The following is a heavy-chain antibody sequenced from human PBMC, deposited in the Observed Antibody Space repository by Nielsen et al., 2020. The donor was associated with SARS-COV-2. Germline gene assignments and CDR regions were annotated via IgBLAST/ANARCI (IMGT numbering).Heavy chain of an antibody. J-gene: IGHJ4*02. D-gene: IGHD6-19*01. CDR2: ISGSGGST. Sequence: GSSLKISCAASGFTFSSYAMSWVRQAPGKGLEWVSAISGSGGSTYYADSVKGRFTISRDNSKNTLYLQMNSLRAEDTAVYYCAKSPIAVAGTFSFDYWGQGTLVTVSS. V-gene: IGHV3-23*01. CDR1: GFTFSSYA. CDR3: AKSPIAVAGTFSFDY.